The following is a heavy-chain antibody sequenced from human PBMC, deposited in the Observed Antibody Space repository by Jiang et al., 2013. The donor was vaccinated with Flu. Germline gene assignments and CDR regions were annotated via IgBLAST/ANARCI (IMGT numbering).Heavy chain of an antibody. CDR2: TYYRSKWFY. D-gene: IGHD2/OR15-2a*01. CDR1: GDSVSSNSAA. J-gene: IGHJ4*02. V-gene: IGHV6-1*01. Sequence: ISGDSVSSNSAAWNWIRQFPSRGLEWLGRTYYRSKWFYDYAVSVKSRIIINPDTSKNQFSLQLNSVTPEDTAVYYCARDQNVYYFDYWGQGTLVTVSS. CDR3: ARDQNVYYFDY.